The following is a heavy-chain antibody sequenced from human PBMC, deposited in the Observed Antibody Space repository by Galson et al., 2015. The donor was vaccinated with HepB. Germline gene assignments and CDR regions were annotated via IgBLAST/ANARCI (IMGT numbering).Heavy chain of an antibody. J-gene: IGHJ2*01. D-gene: IGHD3-22*01. CDR3: ARERRDYYDSSGYLWDWYFDL. Sequence: SVKVSCKASGGSFSSNAISWARQAPGQGLEWMGGIIPMFGAANYAQNFQGRVTITADESTSTAYMELSSLRSEDTAVYYCARERRDYYDSSGYLWDWYFDLWGRGTLVTVSS. CDR1: GGSFSSNA. V-gene: IGHV1-69*13. CDR2: IIPMFGAA.